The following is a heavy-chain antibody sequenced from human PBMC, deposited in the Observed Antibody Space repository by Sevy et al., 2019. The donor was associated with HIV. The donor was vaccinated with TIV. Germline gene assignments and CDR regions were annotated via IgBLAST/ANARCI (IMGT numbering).Heavy chain of an antibody. CDR2: MYHSGST. CDR1: GGSISSGGYF. CDR3: ARATGSSAGFDS. Sequence: SETLSLTCTVSGGSISSGGYFWSWIRQHPGKGLEWIGYMYHSGSTYYNPSLECRLSMSMDPSKNQFSLRMSTVTAADMAIDFCARATGSSAGFDSWGHGTVVTVSS. V-gene: IGHV4-31*03. J-gene: IGHJ4*01. D-gene: IGHD2-15*01.